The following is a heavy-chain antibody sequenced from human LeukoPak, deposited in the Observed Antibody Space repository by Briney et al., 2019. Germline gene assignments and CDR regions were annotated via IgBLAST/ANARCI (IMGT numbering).Heavy chain of an antibody. CDR1: GGSISSYY. D-gene: IGHD1-1*01. Sequence: SETLSLTCTVSGGSISSYYWSWIRQPPGKGLEWIGYIYYSGSTNYNPSLKSRVTISVDTSKNQFSLKLSSVTAADTAVCYCARDFGAGNADYWGQGTLVTVSS. CDR2: IYYSGST. V-gene: IGHV4-59*12. J-gene: IGHJ4*02. CDR3: ARDFGAGNADY.